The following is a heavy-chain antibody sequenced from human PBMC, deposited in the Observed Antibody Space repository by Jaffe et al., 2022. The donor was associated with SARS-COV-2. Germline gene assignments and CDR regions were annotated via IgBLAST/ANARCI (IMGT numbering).Heavy chain of an antibody. J-gene: IGHJ3*02. Sequence: QVQLVESGGGVVQPGRSLRLSCAASGFTFSSYAMHWVRQAPGKGLEWVAVISYDGSNKYYADSVKGRFTISRDNSKNTLYLQMNSLRAEDTAVYYCASEVYSYGYDAFDIWGQGTMVTVSS. D-gene: IGHD5-18*01. CDR2: ISYDGSNK. V-gene: IGHV3-30*04. CDR1: GFTFSSYA. CDR3: ASEVYSYGYDAFDI.